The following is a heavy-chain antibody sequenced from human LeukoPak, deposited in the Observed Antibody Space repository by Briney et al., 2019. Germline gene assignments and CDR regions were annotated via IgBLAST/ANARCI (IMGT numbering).Heavy chain of an antibody. J-gene: IGHJ4*02. D-gene: IGHD6-19*01. CDR2: ISYDGSNK. CDR3: AKGERGIAVAGLDY. V-gene: IGHV3-30*18. CDR1: GFTFSSYA. Sequence: GRSLRLSCAASGFTFSSYAMHWVRQAPGKGLEWVAVISYDGSNKYYADSVKGRFTISRDNSKNTLYLQMNSLRAEDTALYYCAKGERGIAVAGLDYWGQGTLVTVSP.